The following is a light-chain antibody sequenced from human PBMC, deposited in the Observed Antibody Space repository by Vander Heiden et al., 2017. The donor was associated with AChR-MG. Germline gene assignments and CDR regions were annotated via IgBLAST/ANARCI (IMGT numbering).Light chain of an antibody. J-gene: IGLJ2*01. V-gene: IGLV3-10*01. Sequence: SYELTQPPSVSVSPGQTATITCSGDALPKKYAYWYQQKSGQAPVLVIFEDTKRPSGIPERFSGSSSGTTATLTISGAQVEDEGDYFCYSTDISGNYRAFGGGTKLTVL. CDR2: EDT. CDR1: ALPKKY. CDR3: YSTDISGNYRA.